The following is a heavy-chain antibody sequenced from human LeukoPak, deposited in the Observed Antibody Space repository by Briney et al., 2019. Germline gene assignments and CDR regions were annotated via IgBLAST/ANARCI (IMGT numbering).Heavy chain of an antibody. D-gene: IGHD1-26*01. CDR2: INPNSGGT. Sequence: ASVKVSCKASGYTFTGYYMHWVRQAPGQGLEWMGWINPNSGGTNYAQKFQGRVTMTRDTSISTVYMELSSLRSEDTAMYYCARDQGVGDTADDAFDIWGQGTMVTVSS. CDR3: ARDQGVGDTADDAFDI. CDR1: GYTFTGYY. V-gene: IGHV1-2*02. J-gene: IGHJ3*02.